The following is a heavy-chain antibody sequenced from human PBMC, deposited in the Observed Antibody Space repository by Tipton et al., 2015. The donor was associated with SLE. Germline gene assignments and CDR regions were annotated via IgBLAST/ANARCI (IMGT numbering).Heavy chain of an antibody. J-gene: IGHJ3*02. D-gene: IGHD2-15*01. Sequence: TLSLTCAVSGASFSSYYWSWIRQPPGKGLEWIGYIYYSGSTNYNPSLKSRVTISVDTSKNHFSLKESSVTAADTAVYYCARAEGSWDAFDIWGQGTMVTVSS. CDR2: IYYSGST. CDR1: GASFSSYY. V-gene: IGHV4-59*01. CDR3: ARAEGSWDAFDI.